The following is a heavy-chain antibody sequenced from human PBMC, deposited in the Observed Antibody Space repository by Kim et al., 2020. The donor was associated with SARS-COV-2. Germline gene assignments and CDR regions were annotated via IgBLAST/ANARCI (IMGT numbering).Heavy chain of an antibody. D-gene: IGHD6-19*01. CDR3: AKNPLASSSSCYFDF. J-gene: IGHJ4*03. Sequence: GGSLRLSCVTSGFTFNNFAMPWVRQAPGRGLEWVAAISCRGRDIYYRDSVKGRFTISRDNSQNTVYLQMTSLTADDTAMYYCAKNPLASSSSCYFDFWG. CDR1: GFTFNNFA. CDR2: ISCRGRDI. V-gene: IGHV3-23*01.